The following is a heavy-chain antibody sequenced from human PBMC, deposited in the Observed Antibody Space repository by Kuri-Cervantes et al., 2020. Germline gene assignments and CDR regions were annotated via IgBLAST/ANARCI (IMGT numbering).Heavy chain of an antibody. D-gene: IGHD3-22*01. CDR3: AKGITYYYDSSGYQRGDAFDI. V-gene: IGHV3-30-3*01. Sequence: GESLKISCAASGFTFSSYAMHWVRQAPGKGLEWVAVISYDGSNKYYADSVKGRFTISRDNSKNTLYLQMNSLRAEDTAVYYCAKGITYYYDSSGYQRGDAFDIWGQGTMVTVSS. CDR1: GFTFSSYA. CDR2: ISYDGSNK. J-gene: IGHJ3*02.